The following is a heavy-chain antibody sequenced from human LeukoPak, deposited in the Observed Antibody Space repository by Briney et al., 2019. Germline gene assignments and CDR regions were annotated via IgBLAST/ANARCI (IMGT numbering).Heavy chain of an antibody. J-gene: IGHJ4*02. V-gene: IGHV1-8*01. Sequence: ASVKVSCKASGYTFTTYDINWVRQATGQGLEWMGWMNPNSGNTGYAQKFQGRVTMTRNTSISTAYMELSSLRSEDTAVYYCARGHYGSGNIDYWGQRTLVTVSS. CDR3: ARGHYGSGNIDY. CDR2: MNPNSGNT. D-gene: IGHD3-10*01. CDR1: GYTFTTYD.